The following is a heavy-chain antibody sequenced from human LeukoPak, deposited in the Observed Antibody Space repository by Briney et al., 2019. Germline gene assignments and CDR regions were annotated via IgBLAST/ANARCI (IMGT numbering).Heavy chain of an antibody. V-gene: IGHV3-74*01. J-gene: IGHJ4*02. CDR3: ARVGGSSTPDY. D-gene: IGHD2-2*01. CDR2: INTDGSST. CDR1: GFTFSSYW. Sequence: GGSLRLSCAASGFTFSSYWRHWVRQAPGKGLVWVSRINTDGSSTSYADSVKGRFTISRDNAKNTLYLQMNSLRAEDTAVYYCARVGGSSTPDYWGQGTLVTVSS.